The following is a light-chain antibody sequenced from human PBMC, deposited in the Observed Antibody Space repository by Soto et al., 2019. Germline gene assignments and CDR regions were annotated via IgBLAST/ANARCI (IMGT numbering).Light chain of an antibody. CDR3: QHYNNWPLT. Sequence: IVMTQSPACLSVTPGERFTLSCRASQSVSSRYLAWYQQKPGQAPRLLVYGPSSRPTGIPDRFSGSGSGTEFTLTISSLQSEDFAVYYCQHYNNWPLTFGGGTKVDI. V-gene: IGKV3D-15*01. J-gene: IGKJ4*01. CDR1: QSVSSRY. CDR2: GPS.